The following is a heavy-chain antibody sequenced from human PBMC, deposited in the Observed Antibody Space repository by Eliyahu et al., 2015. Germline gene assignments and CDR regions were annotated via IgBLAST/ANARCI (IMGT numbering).Heavy chain of an antibody. CDR3: ALIDY. J-gene: IGHJ4*02. CDR1: GYIFXDYW. Sequence: DVRLAESGGGLVQPGGSLRLSCAASGYIFXDYWMYWARQVPGKGLVWVSRISSDGSDITYADSVKGRFTISRDNTRNTLYLQMNSLRAEDTAVYYCALIDYWGQGTLVTVSS. V-gene: IGHV3-74*01. D-gene: IGHD3-16*01. CDR2: ISSDGSDI.